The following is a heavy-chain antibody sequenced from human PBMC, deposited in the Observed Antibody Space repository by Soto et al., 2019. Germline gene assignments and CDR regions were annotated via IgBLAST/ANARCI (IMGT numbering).Heavy chain of an antibody. CDR2: ISIDGNDK. J-gene: IGHJ5*02. Sequence: QGQLVESGGGVVQPGTSLRLSCAASGFSFSSYGMHWVRQAPGKGLEWLTVISIDGNDKNYGDSVKGRFIVSRDNSKNTLYLQMNTLRAEDTAVYYCARSGRGWYKWFGPWGQGTLVTVSS. CDR3: ARSGRGWYKWFGP. D-gene: IGHD1-20*01. V-gene: IGHV3-33*01. CDR1: GFSFSSYG.